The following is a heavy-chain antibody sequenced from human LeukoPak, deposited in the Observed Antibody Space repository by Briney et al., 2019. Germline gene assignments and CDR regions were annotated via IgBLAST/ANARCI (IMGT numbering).Heavy chain of an antibody. CDR3: ARSGYDILTGYFYFDY. CDR2: IYYSGST. CDR1: GGSISSSSYY. V-gene: IGHV4-39*01. Sequence: SETLSLTCTVSGGSISSSSYYWGWIRQPPGTGLEWMGSIYYSGSTYYNPSLKSRVTISVDTSKNQFSLKLSSVTAADTAVYYCARSGYDILTGYFYFDYWGQGTLVTVSS. J-gene: IGHJ4*02. D-gene: IGHD3-9*01.